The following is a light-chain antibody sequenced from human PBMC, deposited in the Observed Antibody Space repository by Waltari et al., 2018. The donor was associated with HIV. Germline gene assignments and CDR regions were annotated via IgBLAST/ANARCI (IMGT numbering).Light chain of an antibody. CDR3: SSYPSHYTYV. CDR1: SSDVGGYNY. Sequence: QSALTQPASVSGSPGQSSTISCTGTSSDVGGYNYVSWYQPHPGKAPKLLIYEVSNRPSGVSNRFSGSYSDNTSSLTISGLQAEDEADYYCSSYPSHYTYVFGSGTEVTVL. J-gene: IGLJ1*01. CDR2: EVS. V-gene: IGLV2-14*01.